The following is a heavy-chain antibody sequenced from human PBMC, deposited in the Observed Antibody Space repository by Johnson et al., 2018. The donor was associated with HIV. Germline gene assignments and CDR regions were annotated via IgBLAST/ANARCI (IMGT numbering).Heavy chain of an antibody. CDR2: INWNGIST. CDR1: GFTFDDYG. V-gene: IGHV3-20*04. D-gene: IGHD3-10*01. J-gene: IGHJ3*02. Sequence: VQLVESGGGVVRPGGSLRLSCAASGFTFDDYGMSWVRQAPGKGLEWVSGINWNGISTGYADSVKGRLTISRDNAKNSLYLQMNSLRAEDTALCYCARDRSLTSYRINDALDIWGQGTMVTVSS. CDR3: ARDRSLTSYRINDALDI.